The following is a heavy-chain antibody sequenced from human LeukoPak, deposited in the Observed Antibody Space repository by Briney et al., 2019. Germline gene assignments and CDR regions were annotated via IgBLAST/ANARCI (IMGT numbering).Heavy chain of an antibody. CDR3: AKDSSGDFGGYYYMDV. CDR2: ISWNSGSI. D-gene: IGHD3-16*01. Sequence: PGRSLRLSCAASGFTFDDYAMHWVRQAPGKGLEWVSGISWNSGSIGYADSVKGLFTISRDNAKNSLYLQMNSLRAEDMALYYCAKDSSGDFGGYYYMDVWGKGTTVTVSS. V-gene: IGHV3-9*03. CDR1: GFTFDDYA. J-gene: IGHJ6*03.